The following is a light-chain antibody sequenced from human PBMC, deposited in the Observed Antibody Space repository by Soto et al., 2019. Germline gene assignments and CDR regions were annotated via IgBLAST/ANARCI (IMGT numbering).Light chain of an antibody. Sequence: QSVLTQPPSVSGTPGQRVAVSCSGSSSNIGTNTVNWYQQLPGTAPKLFIFTNNQRPSGVPDRFSGSKSGTSASLAISNLRSEDEADYYCATWDDSLSGYVFGTGTKLTVL. CDR3: ATWDDSLSGYV. V-gene: IGLV1-44*01. CDR1: SSNIGTNT. CDR2: TNN. J-gene: IGLJ1*01.